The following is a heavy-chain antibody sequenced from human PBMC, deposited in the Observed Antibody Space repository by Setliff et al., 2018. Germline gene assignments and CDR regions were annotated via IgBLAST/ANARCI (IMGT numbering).Heavy chain of an antibody. D-gene: IGHD2-2*01. J-gene: IGHJ4*02. CDR2: ISPYTGRT. CDR3: ERLVRYCTTTSCQRTSGDDF. Sequence: GASVKVSCKTSAYTFSGYYIHWVRLAPGHGLEWMGWISPYTGRTFYAPQFQDRVIMTTDTSTNTAYLDLRSLRSDDTAVYYCERLVRYCTTTSCQRTSGDDFWGQGTLVTVSS. V-gene: IGHV1-18*04. CDR1: AYTFSGYY.